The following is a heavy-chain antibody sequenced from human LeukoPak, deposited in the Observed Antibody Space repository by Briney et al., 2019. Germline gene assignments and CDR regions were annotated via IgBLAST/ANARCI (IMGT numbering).Heavy chain of an antibody. CDR1: GFTFSDYY. Sequence: GGSLRLSCAASGFTFSDYYMSWIRQAPGKGLEWVSYISSSGSTIYYADSVKGRFTISRDNAKNSLYLQMNSLRAEDTAVYYCARAPHYYDSSGPVDYWGQGTLVTVSS. CDR3: ARAPHYYDSSGPVDY. V-gene: IGHV3-11*01. J-gene: IGHJ4*02. D-gene: IGHD3-22*01. CDR2: ISSSGSTI.